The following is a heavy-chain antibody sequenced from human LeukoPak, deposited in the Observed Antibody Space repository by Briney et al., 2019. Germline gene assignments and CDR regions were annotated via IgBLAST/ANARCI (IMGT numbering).Heavy chain of an antibody. CDR2: ITSGSSYR. CDR1: GFTFSSYA. D-gene: IGHD1-26*01. V-gene: IGHV3-21*01. Sequence: GGSLRLSCATSGFTFSSYAMSWVRQAPGKGLEWVSSITSGSSYRFYADSVKGRFTISRDNAKNSLYLQMNSLRAEDTAVYYCARDPYSGSYGNYYYYFMDVWGKGTTVTISS. J-gene: IGHJ6*03. CDR3: ARDPYSGSYGNYYYYFMDV.